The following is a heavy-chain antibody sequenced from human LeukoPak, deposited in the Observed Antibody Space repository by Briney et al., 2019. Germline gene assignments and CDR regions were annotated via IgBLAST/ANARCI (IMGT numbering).Heavy chain of an antibody. CDR1: GFTFSSYA. CDR2: ISGSGGST. D-gene: IGHD6-19*01. Sequence: SGGSLRLSCAASGFTFSSYAMSWVRQAPGKGLEWVSAISGSGGSTYYADSVKGRFTISRDNSKNTLYLQMNSLRAEDTAVYYCAKSGSQWLVEGWFDPWGQGTLVTVSS. J-gene: IGHJ5*02. V-gene: IGHV3-23*01. CDR3: AKSGSQWLVEGWFDP.